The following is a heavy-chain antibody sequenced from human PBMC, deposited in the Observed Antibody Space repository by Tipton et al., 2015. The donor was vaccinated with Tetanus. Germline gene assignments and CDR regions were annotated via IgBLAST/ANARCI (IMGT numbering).Heavy chain of an antibody. V-gene: IGHV4-31*03. CDR1: GGSISSGGYY. J-gene: IGHJ4*02. CDR2: IYNSGST. D-gene: IGHD1-26*01. CDR3: ARDQARGARGWNYFDY. Sequence: TLSLTCTVSGGSISSGGYYWSWIRQHPGKGLEWIGDIYNSGSTYYNPSLKSRVTILVDTTKNHFSLKLKSVTAADMAVYYCARDQARGARGWNYFDYWGQGSLVTASS.